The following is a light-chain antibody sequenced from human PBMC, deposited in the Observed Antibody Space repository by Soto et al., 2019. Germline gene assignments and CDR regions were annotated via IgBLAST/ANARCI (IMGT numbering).Light chain of an antibody. CDR2: DAS. CDR1: QAVSTY. Sequence: VLTQSPATLSLSPGERATLSCRASQAVSTYVAWYQHKPGQAPRLLIYDASNRATGVPFRFSGTGSGTDFTLTIRRLEPKDFAVYFCQQYGTSPLTFGGGTKVDI. J-gene: IGKJ4*01. CDR3: QQYGTSPLT. V-gene: IGKV3-20*01.